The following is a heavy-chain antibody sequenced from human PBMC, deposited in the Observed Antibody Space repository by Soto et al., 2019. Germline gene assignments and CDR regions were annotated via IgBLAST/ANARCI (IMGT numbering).Heavy chain of an antibody. Sequence: HPGGSLRLSCAASGFTFSTCSMNWVRQAPGKGLEWVSAISGSGGSTYYADSVKGRFTISRDNSKNTLYLQMNSLRAEDTAVYYCAKDSKGFDYWGQGTLVTVSS. CDR1: GFTFSTCS. D-gene: IGHD3-3*02. CDR3: AKDSKGFDY. CDR2: ISGSGGST. V-gene: IGHV3-23*01. J-gene: IGHJ4*02.